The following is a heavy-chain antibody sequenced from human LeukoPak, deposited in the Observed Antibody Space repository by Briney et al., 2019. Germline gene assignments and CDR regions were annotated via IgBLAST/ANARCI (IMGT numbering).Heavy chain of an antibody. D-gene: IGHD3-10*01. V-gene: IGHV3-30*02. Sequence: GGSLRLSCAASGFTFSSYGMHWVRPAPAKGLEWVAFIRYDGSNKYYADSVKGRFTISRDNSKNTLYLQMNSLRAEDTAVYYCAKDPWVVRGVTLDYWGQGTLVTVSS. CDR2: IRYDGSNK. J-gene: IGHJ4*02. CDR1: GFTFSSYG. CDR3: AKDPWVVRGVTLDY.